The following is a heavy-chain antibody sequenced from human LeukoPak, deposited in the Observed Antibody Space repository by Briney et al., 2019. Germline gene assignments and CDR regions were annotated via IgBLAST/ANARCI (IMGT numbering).Heavy chain of an antibody. V-gene: IGHV4-59*01. CDR1: GGSISNYY. J-gene: IGHJ5*02. CDR3: ARVRVWGSGTKKKYNWFDP. Sequence: PSETLSLTCTVSGGSISNYYWNWIRQPPGKGLEWIGYIYYTGSTNYNPSLKSRVTMSVDTSKNQFSLKLSSVTAADTAVYYCARVRVWGSGTKKKYNWFDPWGQGTLVTVSS. D-gene: IGHD3-10*01. CDR2: IYYTGST.